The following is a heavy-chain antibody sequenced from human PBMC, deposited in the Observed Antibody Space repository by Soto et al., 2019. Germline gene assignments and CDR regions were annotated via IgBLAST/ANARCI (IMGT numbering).Heavy chain of an antibody. V-gene: IGHV3-21*01. CDR3: ARGVSSSWYNNWFDP. CDR2: ISSSSSYI. D-gene: IGHD6-13*01. CDR1: GFTFSSYS. Sequence: ESGGGLVKPGGSLRLSCAASGFTFSSYSMNWVRQAPGKGLEWVSSISSSSSYIYYADSVKGRFTISRDNAKNSLYLQMNSLRAEDTAVYYCARGVSSSWYNNWFDPWGQGTLVTVSS. J-gene: IGHJ5*02.